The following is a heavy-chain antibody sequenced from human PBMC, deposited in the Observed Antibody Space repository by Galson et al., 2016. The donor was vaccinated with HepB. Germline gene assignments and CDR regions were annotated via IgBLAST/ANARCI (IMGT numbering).Heavy chain of an antibody. Sequence: SLRLSCAASRLNFERFGMHWVRQAPGKGLEWVAVIWYDGSKKYYADSVKGRVTISRDNSKNTLYLEMNSLRAEDTAVYLCAGASDYYGLDVWGQGTTVTVSS. CDR2: IWYDGSKK. CDR3: AGASDYYGLDV. V-gene: IGHV3-33*01. CDR1: RLNFERFG. D-gene: IGHD3-16*01. J-gene: IGHJ6*02.